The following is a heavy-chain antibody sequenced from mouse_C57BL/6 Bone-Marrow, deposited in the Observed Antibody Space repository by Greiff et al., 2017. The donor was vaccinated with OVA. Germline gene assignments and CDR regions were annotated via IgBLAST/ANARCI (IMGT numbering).Heavy chain of an antibody. CDR1: GYTFTSYW. V-gene: IGHV1-72*01. CDR2: IDPNSGGT. Sequence: QVQLQQPGAELVKPGASVKLSCKASGYTFTSYWMHWVKQRPGRGLEWIGRIDPNSGGTTYNEKFKSKATLTVDKPSSTAYMQLSSPTSEDSAVYYCARGFTTVVATGAMDYWGQGTSVTVSS. J-gene: IGHJ4*01. CDR3: ARGFTTVVATGAMDY. D-gene: IGHD1-1*01.